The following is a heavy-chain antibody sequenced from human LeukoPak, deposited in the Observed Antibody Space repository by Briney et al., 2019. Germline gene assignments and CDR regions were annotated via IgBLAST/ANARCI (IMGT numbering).Heavy chain of an antibody. CDR3: ARMSYFDSCLDY. V-gene: IGHV4-59*08. D-gene: IGHD3-22*01. CDR1: GGSISSYY. CDR2: IYYSGST. Sequence: SETLSLTCTVSGGSISSYYWSWIRQPPGKGLEWIGYIYYSGSTNYNPSLKSRVTITVDTSKNQFSLKLTSVTAADTAVYYCARMSYFDSCLDYWGQGTLVTVSS. J-gene: IGHJ4*02.